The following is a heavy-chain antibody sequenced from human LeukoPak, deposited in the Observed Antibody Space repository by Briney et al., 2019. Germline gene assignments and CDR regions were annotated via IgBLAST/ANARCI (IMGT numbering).Heavy chain of an antibody. Sequence: PGGSLRLSCVGSGFSLSSYEMNWVRPAPGKGLEWVSYISGSGRTIYYADSVKGRFTISRDNAKNSLYLQMNSLRAEDTAVYYCAREYTSLFDYWGQGTLVTVSS. V-gene: IGHV3-48*03. D-gene: IGHD2-2*01. CDR2: ISGSGRTI. CDR3: AREYTSLFDY. J-gene: IGHJ4*02. CDR1: GFSLSSYE.